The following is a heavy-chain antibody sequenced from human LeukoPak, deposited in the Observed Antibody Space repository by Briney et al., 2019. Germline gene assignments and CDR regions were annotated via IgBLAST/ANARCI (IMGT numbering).Heavy chain of an antibody. V-gene: IGHV1-8*03. CDR3: ARVLYYDFWSGYSLGNYYYMDV. J-gene: IGHJ6*03. CDR1: GYTFTSYD. CDR2: MNPNSGNT. D-gene: IGHD3-3*01. Sequence: ASVKASCKASGYTFTSYDINWVRQATGQGLEWMGWMNPNSGNTGYAQKFQGRVTITRNTSISTAYMELSSLRSEDTAVYYCARVLYYDFWSGYSLGNYYYMDVWGKGTTVTVSS.